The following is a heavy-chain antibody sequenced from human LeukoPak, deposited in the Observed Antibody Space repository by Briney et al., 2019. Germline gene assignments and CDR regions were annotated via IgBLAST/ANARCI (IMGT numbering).Heavy chain of an antibody. J-gene: IGHJ4*02. D-gene: IGHD3-9*01. V-gene: IGHV3-74*01. CDR1: GFTLSNHW. CDR3: VRGTIDWRGFDF. CDR2: SSPDGRAV. Sequence: GGSLRLSCAASGFTLSNHWMHGVRRVRGLGLVWVACSSPDGRAVNYAASVKGRFFISRDDANNAVILQMNSLGVDDTARYYCVRGTIDWRGFDFWGQGALVTVSS.